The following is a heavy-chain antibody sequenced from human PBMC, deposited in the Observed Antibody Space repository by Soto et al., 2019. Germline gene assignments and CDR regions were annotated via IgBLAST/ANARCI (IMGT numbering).Heavy chain of an antibody. D-gene: IGHD3-10*01. CDR3: ARVRGSGSYAAYYFDS. CDR2: IHYSGST. CDR1: GGSISNGGYY. V-gene: IGHV4-31*03. J-gene: IGHJ4*01. Sequence: SETLSLTCTVSGGSISNGGYYWNWVRQHPGKGLEWIGYIHYSGSTWYNPSLESRVTISVDTSKDQFSLKLGSVTAADTAVYYCARVRGSGSYAAYYFDSWGQGTLVTVS.